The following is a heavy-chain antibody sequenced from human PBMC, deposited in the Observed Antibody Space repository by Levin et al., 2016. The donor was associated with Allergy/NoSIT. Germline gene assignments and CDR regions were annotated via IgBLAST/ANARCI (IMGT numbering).Heavy chain of an antibody. CDR3: AKAIGYCSSTSCYSQGY. Sequence: WIRQPPGKGLEWVSALSGNGGSTYYADSVKGRFTISRDNSQNTLYLQMNSLRAEDTAVYYCAKAIGYCSSTSCYSQGYWGQGTLVTVSS. CDR2: LSGNGGST. J-gene: IGHJ4*02. D-gene: IGHD2-2*02. V-gene: IGHV3-23*01.